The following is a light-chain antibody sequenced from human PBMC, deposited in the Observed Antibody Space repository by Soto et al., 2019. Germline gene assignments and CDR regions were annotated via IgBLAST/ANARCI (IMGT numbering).Light chain of an antibody. CDR3: QQRSDWAFT. Sequence: EIVLTQSPATLSLSPGERATLSCRASQSISDYLGWYQQKPGQAPRLLIYDASNRATGIPDRFSGCGSGTDFTLTISSLEPEDFAVYYCQQRSDWAFTFGPGTKVDIK. CDR2: DAS. J-gene: IGKJ3*01. V-gene: IGKV3-11*01. CDR1: QSISDY.